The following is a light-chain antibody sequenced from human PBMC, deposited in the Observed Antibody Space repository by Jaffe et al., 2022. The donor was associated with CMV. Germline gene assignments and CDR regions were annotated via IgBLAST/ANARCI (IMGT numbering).Light chain of an antibody. CDR2: GGS. CDR1: QSISSF. Sequence: DIQMTQSPSSLSASVGDRVTITCRASQSISSFLNWYQQKPGKAPNLLIYGGSSLQSEVPSRFSGSGSGTDFTLTISSLQPEDFATFYCQQSYSTPYTFGQGTRLEIK. CDR3: QQSYSTPYT. V-gene: IGKV1-39*01. J-gene: IGKJ2*01.